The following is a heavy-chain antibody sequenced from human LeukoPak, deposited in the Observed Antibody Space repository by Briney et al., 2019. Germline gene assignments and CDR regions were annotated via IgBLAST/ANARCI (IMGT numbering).Heavy chain of an antibody. V-gene: IGHV3-23*01. J-gene: IGHJ4*02. CDR1: GFTFSSYA. D-gene: IGHD1-14*01. CDR3: AKNLNPFDS. Sequence: PGRSLRLSCAASGFTFSSYAMSWVRQAPGKGLEWVSGISSSGGSTYYADSVKGRFTISRDNSKSTLFLQMNSLRAEDTAVYYCAKNLNPFDSWGQGILVTVSS. CDR2: ISSSGGST.